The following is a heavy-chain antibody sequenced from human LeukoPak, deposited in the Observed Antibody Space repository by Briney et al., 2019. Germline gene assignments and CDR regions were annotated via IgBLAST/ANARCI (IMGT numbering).Heavy chain of an antibody. CDR2: IYYSGNT. D-gene: IGHD1-20*01. CDR3: ARINWNYFDY. CDR1: GGSISSYY. V-gene: IGHV4-59*08. Sequence: PSETLSLTCTVSGGSISSYYWSWIRQPPGKGLEWIGYIYYSGNTNYNPSLKGRLTMSADRSRNQFSLKLSSVTAADTAVYYCARINWNYFDYWGQGILVTVSS. J-gene: IGHJ4*02.